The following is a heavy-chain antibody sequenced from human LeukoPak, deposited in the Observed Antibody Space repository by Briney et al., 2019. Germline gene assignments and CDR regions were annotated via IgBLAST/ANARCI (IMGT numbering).Heavy chain of an antibody. CDR2: IWYDGNNK. CDR1: GFTFSSYG. J-gene: IGHJ4*02. CDR3: ARGLNWANEYYFDY. D-gene: IGHD1-1*01. V-gene: IGHV3-33*01. Sequence: GGSLRLSCAASGFTFSSYGMHWVRQAPGKGLEWVAVIWYDGNNKYYADSVKGRFTISRDNSKNTLYLQMNSLRAEDTAVYYCARGLNWANEYYFDYWGQGTLVTVSS.